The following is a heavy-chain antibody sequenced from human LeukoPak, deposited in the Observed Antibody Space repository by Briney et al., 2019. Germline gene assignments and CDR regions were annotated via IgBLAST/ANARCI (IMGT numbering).Heavy chain of an antibody. V-gene: IGHV1-69*01. CDR2: IIPIFGTA. CDR3: ARAVWSGYDPSNGMDV. D-gene: IGHD5-12*01. CDR1: GVTFSSYA. Sequence: SVKVSCKASGVTFSSYAISWVRQAPGQGLEWMGGIIPIFGTANYAQKFQGRVTITADESTSTAYMELSSLRSEDTAVYYCARAVWSGYDPSNGMDVWGKGTTVTVSS. J-gene: IGHJ6*04.